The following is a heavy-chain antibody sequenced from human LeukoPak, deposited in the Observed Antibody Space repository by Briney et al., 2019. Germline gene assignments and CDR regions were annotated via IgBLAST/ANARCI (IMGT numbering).Heavy chain of an antibody. CDR2: INQDGSEK. D-gene: IGHD3-10*01. Sequence: GGSLRLSCAASGFTFTNYWMSWVRQAPGKGLEWVANINQDGSEKYYVDSVKGRFTISRDNAKNSLYLQMNSLRAEDTAVYYCARDGVYVSGSSYRPLDFDYWGQGTLVTASS. CDR3: ARDGVYVSGSSYRPLDFDY. CDR1: GFTFTNYW. V-gene: IGHV3-7*01. J-gene: IGHJ4*02.